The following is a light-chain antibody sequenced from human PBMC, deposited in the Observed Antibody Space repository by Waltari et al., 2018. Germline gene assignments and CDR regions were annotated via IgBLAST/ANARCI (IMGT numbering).Light chain of an antibody. V-gene: IGKV3D-15*01. J-gene: IGKJ1*01. CDR3: QQYDYWPWT. CDR1: QSLRST. Sequence: EIVMTQSPATLSLSPGESATLSCRAGQSLRSTFAWFQQKPGQPPRLLIYGTSTRAAGIPARFSGSGSGTDFSLTISSLQPEDFATYYCQQYDYWPWTFGQGTRVE. CDR2: GTS.